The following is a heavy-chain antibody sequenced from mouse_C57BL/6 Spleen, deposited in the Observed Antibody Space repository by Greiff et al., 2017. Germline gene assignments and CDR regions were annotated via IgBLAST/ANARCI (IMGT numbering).Heavy chain of an antibody. V-gene: IGHV6-3*01. CDR1: GFTFSNYW. CDR2: IRLKSDNYAT. CDR3: TGSRGAWFAY. Sequence: EVKLQESGGGLVQPGGSMKLSCVASGFTFSNYWMNWVRQSPEQGLEWVAQIRLKSDNYATHYAESVKGRFTISRDDSKSSVYLQMNNLRAEDTGIYYCTGSRGAWFAYWGQGTLVTVSA. J-gene: IGHJ3*01.